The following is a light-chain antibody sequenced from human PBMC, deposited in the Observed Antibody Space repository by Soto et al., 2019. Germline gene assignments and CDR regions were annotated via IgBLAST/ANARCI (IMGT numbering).Light chain of an antibody. CDR2: DAS. CDR1: QRISRN. J-gene: IGKJ1*01. Sequence: EIVMTQSPATLSVSPGESATISCRASQRISRNLAWYQQKPGQAPRLLIYDASTRATAIPARFSGSGSETEFTLTISSRQSEDSAVYYCQQYNNCPPWTFGQGTKVEIK. CDR3: QQYNNCPPWT. V-gene: IGKV3-15*01.